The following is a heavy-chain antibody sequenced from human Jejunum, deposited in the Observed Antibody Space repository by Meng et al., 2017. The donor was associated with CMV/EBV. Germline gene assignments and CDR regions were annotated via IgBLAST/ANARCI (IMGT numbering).Heavy chain of an antibody. CDR1: GYTFTSYN. CDR2: INLSGGST. CDR3: ARDPAYTNFFDY. V-gene: IGHV1-46*01. D-gene: IGHD3-16*01. J-gene: IGHJ4*02. Sequence: ASGYTFTSYNMNWVRQAPGQGPEWMGIINLSGGSTSYAQKFQGRVTMTRDTSTSTVYMELSSLRSEDTAVYYCARDPAYTNFFDYWGQGTLVTVSS.